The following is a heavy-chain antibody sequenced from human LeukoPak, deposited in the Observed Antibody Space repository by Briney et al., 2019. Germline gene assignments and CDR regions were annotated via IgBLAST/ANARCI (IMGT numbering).Heavy chain of an antibody. CDR3: AKVRGRVLGPDFGYYFDY. J-gene: IGHJ4*02. CDR2: LSDSGGST. Sequence: GGSLRPSCAASGFTFNTYAMSWVRQAPGKGLEGVSALSDSGGSTSYADSVRGRFTISRDNSRNTLYLQMNSLRADDTAVYYCAKVRGRVLGPDFGYYFDYWGQGTVVTVSS. CDR1: GFTFNTYA. D-gene: IGHD2-8*02. V-gene: IGHV3-23*01.